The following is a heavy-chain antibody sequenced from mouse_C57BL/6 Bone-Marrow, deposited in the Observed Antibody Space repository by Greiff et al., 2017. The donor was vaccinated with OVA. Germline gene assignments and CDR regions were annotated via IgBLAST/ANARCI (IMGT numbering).Heavy chain of an antibody. J-gene: IGHJ3*01. CDR1: GYTFTSYW. D-gene: IGHD2-4*01. V-gene: IGHV1-61*01. CDR3: ARPSYEYDAWFAY. Sequence: QVQLQQPGAELVRPASSVKLSCKASGYTFTSYWLDWVKQRPGKGLEWLGNIYTSDSATHYTQKFKDQATLTVDKSSITAYMQLSSLTSEDSAVYYCARPSYEYDAWFAYWGQGTLVTVSA. CDR2: IYTSDSAT.